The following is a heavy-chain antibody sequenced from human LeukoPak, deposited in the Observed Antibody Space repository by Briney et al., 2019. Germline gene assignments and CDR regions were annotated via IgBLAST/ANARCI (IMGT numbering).Heavy chain of an antibody. CDR3: ARRNYGDYDHYFDY. J-gene: IGHJ4*02. V-gene: IGHV4-59*08. CDR1: GGSISDYY. Sequence: SQTLSLTCTVSGGSISDYYWSWIRQPPGKGLEWIGYISYSGGTNYNPSLKSRVTISVDTSKNQFSLKLSSVTAADTAVYFCARRNYGDYDHYFDYWGQGTLITVSS. D-gene: IGHD4-17*01. CDR2: ISYSGGT.